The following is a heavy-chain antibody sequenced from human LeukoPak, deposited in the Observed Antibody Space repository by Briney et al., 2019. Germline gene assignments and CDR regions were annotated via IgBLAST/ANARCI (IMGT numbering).Heavy chain of an antibody. Sequence: KTGGSLRLSCAASGFTFSSYSMNWVRQAPGKGLEWVSSISSSSSYIYYADSVKGRFTISRDNAKNSLYLQMNSLRAEDTAVYYCARGRYCSGGSCYRIAFDIWGQGTMVTVSS. J-gene: IGHJ3*02. V-gene: IGHV3-21*01. CDR2: ISSSSSYI. D-gene: IGHD2-15*01. CDR1: GFTFSSYS. CDR3: ARGRYCSGGSCYRIAFDI.